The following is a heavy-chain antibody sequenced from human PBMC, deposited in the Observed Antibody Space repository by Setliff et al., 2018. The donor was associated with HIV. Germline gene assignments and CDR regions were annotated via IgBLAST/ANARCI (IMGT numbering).Heavy chain of an antibody. CDR2: VSKDGGTTT. Sequence: GGSLRLSCAASGFTFSNYPVHWVRQAPGKGLDWVAVVSKDGGTTTYYAESVKGRFAISRDNSRNTLYLQMNTLRAGDTAVYYCAALAAVFDYWGQGTLVTVSS. J-gene: IGHJ4*02. D-gene: IGHD2-15*01. CDR3: AALAAVFDY. V-gene: IGHV3-30*09. CDR1: GFTFSNYP.